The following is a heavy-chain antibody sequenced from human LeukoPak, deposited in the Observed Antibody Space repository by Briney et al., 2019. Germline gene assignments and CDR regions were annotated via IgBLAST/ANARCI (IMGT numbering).Heavy chain of an antibody. Sequence: PGGSLRLSCAASGFTVSSNYMSWVRQAPGKGLEWVSAIYSGGSTYYADSVRGRFIISRDNSKNTLYLQMNSLRAEDTAVYYCARSRRYGDWYFDLWGRGTLVTVSS. CDR3: ARSRRYGDWYFDL. CDR1: GFTVSSNY. D-gene: IGHD4-17*01. J-gene: IGHJ2*01. V-gene: IGHV3-66*01. CDR2: IYSGGST.